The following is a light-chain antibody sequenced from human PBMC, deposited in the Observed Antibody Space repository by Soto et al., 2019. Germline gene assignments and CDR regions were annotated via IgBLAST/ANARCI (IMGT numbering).Light chain of an antibody. CDR1: SSDVGSYNL. J-gene: IGLJ1*01. V-gene: IGLV2-23*03. Sequence: QSALTQPASVSGSPGQSITISCAGTSSDVGSYNLVSWYQQHPGQAPKLMIYEGTKRPSGVSNRFSGSKSGNTASLTISGLQAEDEADYYCCSYAGSSTFVFGTGTKGTVL. CDR2: EGT. CDR3: CSYAGSSTFV.